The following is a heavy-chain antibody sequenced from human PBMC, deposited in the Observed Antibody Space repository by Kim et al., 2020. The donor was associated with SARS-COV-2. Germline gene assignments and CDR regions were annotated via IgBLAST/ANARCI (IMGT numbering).Heavy chain of an antibody. CDR2: AYHRGTT. CDR3: ARDLKMSTNPSPFDY. V-gene: IGHV4-39*07. J-gene: IGHJ4*01. Sequence: SETLSLTCTVSGGSISSSSFYWGWIRQPPGKGLQWIGSAYHRGTTYYNPSLKSRVTISIDTSKNQFSLKLTSVTAADTAVYYCARDLKMSTNPSPFDYGG. CDR1: GGSISSSSFY. D-gene: IGHD1-1*01.